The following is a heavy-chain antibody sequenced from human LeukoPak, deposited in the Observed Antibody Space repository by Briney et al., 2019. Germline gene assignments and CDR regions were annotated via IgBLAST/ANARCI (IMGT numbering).Heavy chain of an antibody. J-gene: IGHJ6*03. Sequence: GGSLRLSCAASGFAFSSYAMSWVRQAPGKGLEWVSAISGSGGSTYYADSVKGRFTISRDNAKNSPYLQMNSLRAEDTAVYYCARAGTAMAYYYYYMDVWGKGTTVTVSS. CDR3: ARAGTAMAYYYYYMDV. D-gene: IGHD5-18*01. CDR1: GFAFSSYA. CDR2: ISGSGGST. V-gene: IGHV3-23*01.